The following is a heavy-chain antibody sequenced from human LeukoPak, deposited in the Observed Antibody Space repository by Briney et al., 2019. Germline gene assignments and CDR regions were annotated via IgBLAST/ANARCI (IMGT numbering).Heavy chain of an antibody. CDR2: INPNSGGT. V-gene: IGHV1-2*02. CDR1: GYTFTGYC. Sequence: ASVKVSCKASGYTFTGYCMHWVRQAPGQGLEWMGWINPNSGGTNYAQKFQGRVTMTRDTSISTAYMELSRLRSDDTAVYYCAREGCSSTSCYPAPNWFDPWGQGTLVTVSS. D-gene: IGHD2-2*01. J-gene: IGHJ5*02. CDR3: AREGCSSTSCYPAPNWFDP.